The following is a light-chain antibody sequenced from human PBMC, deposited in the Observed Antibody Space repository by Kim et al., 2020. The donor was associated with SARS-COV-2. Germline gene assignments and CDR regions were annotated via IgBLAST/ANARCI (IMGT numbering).Light chain of an antibody. Sequence: QSALTQPASVSGSPGQSITISCTGTSRDIGVYDYVSWYQQLPGKAPKLIISAVTVRPSGVSDRFSGSKSGNTASLTISGLQAEDEADYYCSAYTIISTIVFGGGTQLTVL. CDR1: SRDIGVYDY. CDR2: AVT. V-gene: IGLV2-14*03. J-gene: IGLJ2*01. CDR3: SAYTIISTIV.